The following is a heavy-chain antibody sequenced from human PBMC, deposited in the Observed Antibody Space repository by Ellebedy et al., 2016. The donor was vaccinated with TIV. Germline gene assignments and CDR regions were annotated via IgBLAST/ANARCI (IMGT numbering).Heavy chain of an antibody. Sequence: SETLSLTXTVSGGSISNGFWWNWVRQSPGKGLEWMAEIYHTGSTNYNPSLRSRVTISIDTSQNQVSLELTSATATDTATYYCLRHVSIVGPSELDSWGQGTLVTVSS. CDR3: LRHVSIVGPSELDS. CDR1: GGSISNGFW. J-gene: IGHJ4*02. D-gene: IGHD1-26*01. V-gene: IGHV4-4*02. CDR2: IYHTGST.